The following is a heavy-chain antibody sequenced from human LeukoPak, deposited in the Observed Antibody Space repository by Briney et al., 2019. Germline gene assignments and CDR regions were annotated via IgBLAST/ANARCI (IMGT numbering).Heavy chain of an antibody. D-gene: IGHD4-17*01. J-gene: IGHJ4*02. CDR3: AKDLVDPWPTTVTTGGGY. Sequence: GGSLRLSCAASGFTFSSYGMHWVRQAPGKGLEWVAVICYEGSNKYYADSVKGRFTISRDNSKNTLYLQMNSLRAEDTAVYYCAKDLVDPWPTTVTTGGGYWGQGTLVTVSS. V-gene: IGHV3-33*06. CDR1: GFTFSSYG. CDR2: ICYEGSNK.